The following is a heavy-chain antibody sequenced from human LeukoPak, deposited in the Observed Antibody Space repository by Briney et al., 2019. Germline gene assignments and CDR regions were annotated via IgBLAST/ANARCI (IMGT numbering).Heavy chain of an antibody. CDR2: IYSAGGT. D-gene: IGHD3-3*01. J-gene: IGHJ6*02. V-gene: IGHV3-53*04. CDR3: ARFLGRITISGVVPYGMDV. CDR1: GFTVSSNY. Sequence: GGSLILSCAASGFTVSSNYMTWVRQAPGKGLEWVSLIYSAGGTYYTDSVKGRFTISRHSSKNTLYLQMNSLRGEDTAVYYCARFLGRITISGVVPYGMDVWGQGTTVTVSS.